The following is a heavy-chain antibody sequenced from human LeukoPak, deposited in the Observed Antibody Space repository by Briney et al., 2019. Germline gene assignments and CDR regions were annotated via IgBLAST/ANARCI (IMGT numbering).Heavy chain of an antibody. Sequence: GGSLRLSCAASGFTFGSYAMSWVRQAPGKELEWVSAISGSGGSTYYADSVKGRFTISRDNSKNTLYLQMNSLRAEDTAVYYCAKGERHSSSWYYYYGMDVWGQGTTVTVSS. V-gene: IGHV3-23*01. CDR2: ISGSGGST. J-gene: IGHJ6*02. CDR1: GFTFGSYA. CDR3: AKGERHSSSWYYYYGMDV. D-gene: IGHD6-13*01.